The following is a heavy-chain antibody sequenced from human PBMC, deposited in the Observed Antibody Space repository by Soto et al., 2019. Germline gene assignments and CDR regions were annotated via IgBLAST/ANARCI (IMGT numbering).Heavy chain of an antibody. J-gene: IGHJ4*02. CDR2: ISYDGSNK. CDR1: GFTFSSYA. D-gene: IGHD6-19*01. V-gene: IGHV3-30*01. CDR3: ARDVSRGIAVAGSRY. Sequence: HPGGALRLSCSASGFTFSSYAMHWVRQAPGKGLEWVAVISYDGSNKYYADSVKGRFTISRDNSKNTLYLQMNSLRAEDTAVYYCARDVSRGIAVAGSRYWGQGTLVTVSS.